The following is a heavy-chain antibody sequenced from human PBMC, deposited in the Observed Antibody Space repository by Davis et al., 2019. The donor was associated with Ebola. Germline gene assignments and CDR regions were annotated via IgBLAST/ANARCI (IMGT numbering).Heavy chain of an antibody. CDR3: ARGYALDR. J-gene: IGHJ5*02. CDR1: GDTYRDYA. D-gene: IGHD2-2*01. CDR2: IIPLLGTP. Sequence: SVKVSCKTSGDTYRDYAVSWVRQAPGQGFEWMGSIIPLLGTPKYAQKFQGRVIITADESTTTVYMDLSSLRSEDTAVYYCARGYALDRWGQGTLVTVSS. V-gene: IGHV1-69*11.